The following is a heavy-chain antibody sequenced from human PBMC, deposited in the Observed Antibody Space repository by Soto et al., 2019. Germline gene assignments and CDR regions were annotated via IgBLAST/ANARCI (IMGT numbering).Heavy chain of an antibody. V-gene: IGHV1-3*04. J-gene: IGHJ4*02. D-gene: IGHD3-16*01. Sequence: ASVKVSCKASGYTFTTYAMHWVRQAPGQRLEWMGWINTYNGNTKYSQKFQGRVTITRDTSASTAYMELSSLTSEDTAVYYCSRGWGTTVTLDYWGQGTQVTVSS. CDR1: GYTFTTYA. CDR2: INTYNGNT. CDR3: SRGWGTTVTLDY.